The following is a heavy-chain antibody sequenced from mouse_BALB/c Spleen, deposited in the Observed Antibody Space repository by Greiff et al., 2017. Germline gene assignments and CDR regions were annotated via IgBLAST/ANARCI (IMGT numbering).Heavy chain of an antibody. V-gene: IGHV14-3*02. Sequence: VQLQQSGAELVKPGASVKLSCTASGFNIKDTYMHWVKQRPEQGLEWIGRIDPANGNTKYDPKFQGKATITADTSSNTAYLQLSSLTSEDTAVYYCARSNYRYDDAHFDYWGQGTTLTVSS. CDR2: IDPANGNT. D-gene: IGHD2-14*01. CDR1: GFNIKDTY. J-gene: IGHJ2*01. CDR3: ARSNYRYDDAHFDY.